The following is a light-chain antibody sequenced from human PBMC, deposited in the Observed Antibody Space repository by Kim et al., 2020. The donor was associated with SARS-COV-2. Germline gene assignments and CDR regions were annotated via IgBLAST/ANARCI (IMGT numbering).Light chain of an antibody. V-gene: IGKV3D-15*01. CDR3: QQYGSAPMYT. J-gene: IGKJ2*01. CDR2: DAS. CDR1: QSVRSS. Sequence: EIVTTQSPATLSVSPGERATLSCRASQSVRSSLAWYQQRPGQAPRLLIYDASIRATGVPARFTGSGSGTEFTLTISSLQSEDFAVYFCQQYGSAPMYTFGQGTKLEIK.